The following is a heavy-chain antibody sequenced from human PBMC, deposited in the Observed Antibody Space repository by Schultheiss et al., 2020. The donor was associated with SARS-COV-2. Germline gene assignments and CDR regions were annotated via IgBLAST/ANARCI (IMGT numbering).Heavy chain of an antibody. V-gene: IGHV5-10-1*01. J-gene: IGHJ6*02. CDR1: GYSFTSYW. CDR2: IDPSDSYT. D-gene: IGHD3-3*01. CDR3: ARHYDFWSGYKGPGLDV. Sequence: GGSLRLSCKGSGYSFTSYWISWVRQMPGKGLEWMGRIDPSDSYTNYSPSFQGHVTISADNSISTAYLQWSSLKASDTAMYYCARHYDFWSGYKGPGLDVWGQGTTVTVAS.